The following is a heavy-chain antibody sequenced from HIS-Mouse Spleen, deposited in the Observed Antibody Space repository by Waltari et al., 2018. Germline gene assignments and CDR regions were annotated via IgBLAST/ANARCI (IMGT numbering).Heavy chain of an antibody. CDR2: IYYSGST. Sequence: QVQLQESGPGLVKPSETLSLTCTVPGGSISSYYWSWLRQPPGKGLEWIGYIYYSGSTNYNPSLKSRVTISVDTSKNQFSLKLSSVTAADTAVYYCARMGYNWNYYYYYGMDVWGQGTTVTVSS. CDR1: GGSISSYY. D-gene: IGHD1-20*01. J-gene: IGHJ6*02. CDR3: ARMGYNWNYYYYYGMDV. V-gene: IGHV4-59*08.